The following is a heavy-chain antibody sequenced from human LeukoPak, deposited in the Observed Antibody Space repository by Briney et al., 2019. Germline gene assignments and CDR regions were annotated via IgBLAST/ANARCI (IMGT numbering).Heavy chain of an antibody. CDR2: IYYSGST. D-gene: IGHD2-8*01. Sequence: SETLSLTCTVSGGSISSYYWSWIRQPPGKGLEWIGYIYYSGSTNYSPSLKSRVTISVDTPKNQLSLKLSSVSAADTAMYYCARTAFYCTNGVCRLDAFDIWGQWTMVTVSS. CDR1: GGSISSYY. J-gene: IGHJ3*02. CDR3: ARTAFYCTNGVCRLDAFDI. V-gene: IGHV4-59*01.